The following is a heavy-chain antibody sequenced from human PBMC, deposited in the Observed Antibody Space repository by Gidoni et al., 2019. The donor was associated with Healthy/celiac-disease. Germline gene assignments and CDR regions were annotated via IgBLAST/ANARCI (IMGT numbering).Heavy chain of an antibody. D-gene: IGHD3-16*01. J-gene: IGHJ6*02. V-gene: IGHV1-69*01. CDR2: IIPIFGTA. Sequence: QVQLVQSGAEVKKPGSSVKVSCKASGGTFSSYAISWVRQAPGQGLEWMGGIIPIFGTANYAQKFQGRVTITADESTSTAYMELSSLRSEDTAVYYCARPGAGNVMRNYLVYYGMDVWGQGTTVTVSS. CDR3: ARPGAGNVMRNYLVYYGMDV. CDR1: GGTFSSYA.